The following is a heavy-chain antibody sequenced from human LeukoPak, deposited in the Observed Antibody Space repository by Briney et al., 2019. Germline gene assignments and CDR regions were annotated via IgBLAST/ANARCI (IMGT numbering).Heavy chain of an antibody. J-gene: IGHJ6*03. CDR2: IKRDGSEK. CDR1: GFTFSSYW. CDR3: ARCPHYYYMDV. V-gene: IGHV3-7*01. Sequence: GGSLRLSCAASGFTFSSYWMSWVRQAPGKGLEWVANIKRDGSEKYYVDSVKGRFTISGDNAKNSLYLQMNSLRAEDTAVYYCARCPHYYYMDVWGKGTTVTVSS.